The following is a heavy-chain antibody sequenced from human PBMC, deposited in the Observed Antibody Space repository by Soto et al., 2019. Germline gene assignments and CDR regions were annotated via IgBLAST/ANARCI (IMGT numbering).Heavy chain of an antibody. Sequence: QVQLQESGPGLVKPSGTLSLTCAVSGGSISSSNWWSWVRQPPGKGLEWIGEIYHSGSTNYNPSLKSRVTISVDKSKNQFSLKLSSVTAADTAVYYCARVLIRAIQRPGYYYHYGMDVWGQGTTVTVSS. V-gene: IGHV4-4*02. D-gene: IGHD5-18*01. CDR2: IYHSGST. J-gene: IGHJ6*02. CDR1: GGSISSSNW. CDR3: ARVLIRAIQRPGYYYHYGMDV.